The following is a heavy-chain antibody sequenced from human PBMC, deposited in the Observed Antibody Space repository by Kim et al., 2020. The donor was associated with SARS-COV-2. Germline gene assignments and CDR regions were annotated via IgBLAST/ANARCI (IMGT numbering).Heavy chain of an antibody. Sequence: ASVKVSCKASGYTFTSYGISWVRQAPGQGLEWMGWISAYNGNTNYAQKLQGRVTMTTDTSTSTAYMELRSLRSDDTAVYYCARDEVPYCGGDCYNNWFDPWGQGTLVTVSS. J-gene: IGHJ5*02. D-gene: IGHD2-21*02. CDR2: ISAYNGNT. CDR1: GYTFTSYG. CDR3: ARDEVPYCGGDCYNNWFDP. V-gene: IGHV1-18*01.